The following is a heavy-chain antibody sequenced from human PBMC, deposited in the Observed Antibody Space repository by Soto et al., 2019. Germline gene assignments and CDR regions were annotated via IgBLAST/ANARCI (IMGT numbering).Heavy chain of an antibody. V-gene: IGHV1-46*03. CDR1: GYTFTSYY. Sequence: QVQLVQSGAEVKKPGASVTVSCTASGYTFTSYYIHWVRQAPGQGLEWMGIINPSGGSTSYAQKFQGRVTMTRHTATSTVYMEVSGLRSEDTAVYYCARDQAPSTLYYHYYYLDDWGKGTTVTVSS. CDR3: ARDQAPSTLYYHYYYLDD. J-gene: IGHJ6*03. CDR2: INPSGGST.